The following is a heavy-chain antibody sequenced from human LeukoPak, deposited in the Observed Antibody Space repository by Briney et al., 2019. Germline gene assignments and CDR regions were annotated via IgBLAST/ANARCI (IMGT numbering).Heavy chain of an antibody. CDR1: GFTFSSYW. V-gene: IGHV4-59*01. Sequence: PGGSLRLSCAASGFTFSSYWMSWIRQPPGKGLEWIGFIYDSGSTNYNPSLKSRVTISVDTSKNQFSLKLSSVTAADTAVYYCACLTTADAFDIWGQGTMVTVSS. CDR2: IYDSGST. J-gene: IGHJ3*02. CDR3: ACLTTADAFDI. D-gene: IGHD3-22*01.